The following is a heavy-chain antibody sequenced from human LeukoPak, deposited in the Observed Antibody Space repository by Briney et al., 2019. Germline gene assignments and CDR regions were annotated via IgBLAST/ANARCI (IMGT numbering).Heavy chain of an antibody. CDR1: SGSISSHY. J-gene: IGHJ4*02. V-gene: IGHV4-59*08. D-gene: IGHD3-10*01. Sequence: SETLSLTCTVSSGSISSHYWSWIRQPPGKGLEWIGYIYYSGSTNYNPSLKSRVTISVDTSKNQFSLKLSSVTAADTAVYYCARHNYYGSGSYIDYWGQGTLVTVSS. CDR2: IYYSGST. CDR3: ARHNYYGSGSYIDY.